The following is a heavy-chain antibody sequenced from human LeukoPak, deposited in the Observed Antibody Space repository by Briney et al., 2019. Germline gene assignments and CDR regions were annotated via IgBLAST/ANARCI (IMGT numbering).Heavy chain of an antibody. V-gene: IGHV3-7*01. Sequence: PGGSLRLSCAASGFTFSSYWMSWVRQAPGKGLELVANIKQGGSEKYYVDSVKGRFTISRDNAKNSLYLQMNSLRAEDTAVYYCAREYSSSWYNWFDPWGQGTLVTVSS. CDR3: AREYSSSWYNWFDP. CDR1: GFTFSSYW. CDR2: IKQGGSEK. J-gene: IGHJ5*02. D-gene: IGHD6-13*01.